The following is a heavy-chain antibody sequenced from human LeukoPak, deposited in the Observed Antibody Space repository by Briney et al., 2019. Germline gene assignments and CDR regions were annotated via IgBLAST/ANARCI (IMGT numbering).Heavy chain of an antibody. D-gene: IGHD6-25*01. Sequence: ASVKVSFKASGYTFTGYYMHWVRQAPGQGLEWMGWIKTNSGGTKYAQKFQGRVTMTRDTSISTAYLEVTRLRSDDTAVYYCAREEAATPSDFDYWGQGTLVTVFS. CDR1: GYTFTGYY. V-gene: IGHV1-2*02. CDR2: IKTNSGGT. CDR3: AREEAATPSDFDY. J-gene: IGHJ4*02.